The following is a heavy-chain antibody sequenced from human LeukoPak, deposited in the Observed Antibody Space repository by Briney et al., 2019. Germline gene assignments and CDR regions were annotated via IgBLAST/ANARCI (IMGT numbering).Heavy chain of an antibody. V-gene: IGHV5-51*01. CDR3: ARQFRDSSGYYSYYFDY. Sequence: GESLKISCKGSGYTFMNYWIGWVRQMPGRGLEWMGIIYPGDSDTRYSPSFQGQVTISADKSISTAYLQWSSLKASDTAMYYCARQFRDSSGYYSYYFDYWGQGTLVTVSS. CDR2: IYPGDSDT. J-gene: IGHJ4*02. CDR1: GYTFMNYW. D-gene: IGHD3-22*01.